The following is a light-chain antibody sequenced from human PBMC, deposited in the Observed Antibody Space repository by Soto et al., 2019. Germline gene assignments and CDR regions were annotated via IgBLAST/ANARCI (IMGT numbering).Light chain of an antibody. V-gene: IGKV3-20*01. J-gene: IGKJ1*01. CDR3: QHAKWA. Sequence: EIVLTQSPGTLSLSPGERATLSCRASQSVSSSYLAWYQQKPGQAPRLLIYGASSRATGIPDRFSGSGSGTDFTLTISRLEPEDFGTYYCQHAKWAFGQGTTVEI. CDR1: QSVSSSY. CDR2: GAS.